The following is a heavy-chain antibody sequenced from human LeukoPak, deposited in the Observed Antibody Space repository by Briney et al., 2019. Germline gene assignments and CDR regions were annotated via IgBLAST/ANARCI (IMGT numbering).Heavy chain of an antibody. J-gene: IGHJ4*02. Sequence: GGSLRLSCAASGFTFSSYGMHWVRQAPGKGLEWVAVIWYDGSNKYYADSVKGRFTISRDNSKNTLYPQMNSLRAEDTAVYYCARMKAIGRVAPDYWGQGTLVTVSS. CDR2: IWYDGSNK. V-gene: IGHV3-33*01. CDR3: ARMKAIGRVAPDY. CDR1: GFTFSSYG.